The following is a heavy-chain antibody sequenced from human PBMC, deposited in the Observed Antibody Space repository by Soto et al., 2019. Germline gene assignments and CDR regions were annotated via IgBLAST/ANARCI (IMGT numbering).Heavy chain of an antibody. Sequence: SVTLSLTCTVSGGSISSSSYYWGWIRQPPGKGLEWIGYIYYSGSTNYNPSLKSRVTISVDTSKNQFSLKLSSVTAADTAVYYCARIRRNYYYGMDVWGQGTTVTVSS. CDR1: GGSISSSSYY. CDR3: ARIRRNYYYGMDV. V-gene: IGHV4-61*05. CDR2: IYYSGST. J-gene: IGHJ6*02.